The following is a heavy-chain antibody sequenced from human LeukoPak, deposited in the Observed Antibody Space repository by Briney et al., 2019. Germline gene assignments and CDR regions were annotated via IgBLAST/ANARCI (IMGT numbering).Heavy chain of an antibody. CDR1: GFTFSSYA. CDR2: ISGSGGSI. CDR3: ATFSGNGFRSGNY. Sequence: PGGSLRLSCAASGFTFSSYAMSWVRQAPGKGLEWVSAISGSGGSIYYADSVKGRFTISRDNSKNTLYLQMSSLRAEDTAVYYCATFSGNGFRSGNYWGQGTLVTVSS. D-gene: IGHD4-23*01. V-gene: IGHV3-23*01. J-gene: IGHJ4*02.